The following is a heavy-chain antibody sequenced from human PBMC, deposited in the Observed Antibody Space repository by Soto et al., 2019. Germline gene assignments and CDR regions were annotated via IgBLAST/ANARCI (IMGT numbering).Heavy chain of an antibody. CDR1: GGSISGYY. CDR3: ARRYGGYFDF. CDR2: IYYSGST. Sequence: VQLQESGPGLVKPSETLSLTCTVSGGSISGYYWSWIRQPPGKGLEWIGYIYYSGSTNYNPSLPSRVTISVDTSKNQFSLKLSSVTAADTAVYYCARRYGGYFDFWGQGTLVTVSS. V-gene: IGHV4-59*08. J-gene: IGHJ4*02. D-gene: IGHD4-17*01.